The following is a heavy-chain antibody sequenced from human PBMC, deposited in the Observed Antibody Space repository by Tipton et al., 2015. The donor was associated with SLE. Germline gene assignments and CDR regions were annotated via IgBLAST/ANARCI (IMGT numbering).Heavy chain of an antibody. CDR3: ARGWGSYSSGWRYFYYYMDV. J-gene: IGHJ6*03. V-gene: IGHV4-31*03. CDR1: GGSISSDDYY. D-gene: IGHD6-19*01. CDR2: MSYSGST. Sequence: TLSLTCTVSGGSISSDDYYWTWIRQHPGKGLEWIGHMSYSGSTYYNPSLKSRITISVDTSKNQLSLKLNSVTAADTAVYYCARGWGSYSSGWRYFYYYMDVWGKGTTVTVSS.